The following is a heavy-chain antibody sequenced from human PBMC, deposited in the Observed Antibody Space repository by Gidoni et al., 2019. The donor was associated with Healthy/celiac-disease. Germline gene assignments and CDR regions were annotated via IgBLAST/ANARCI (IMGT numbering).Heavy chain of an antibody. J-gene: IGHJ4*02. D-gene: IGHD6-19*01. CDR3: AGGRIAVAAETPVARY. Sequence: EVQLVQSGAEVKKPGESLKISCKGSGYSFTSYWIGWVRQMPGKGLEWMGIIYPGDSDTRYSPSFQGQVTISADKSISTAYLQWSSLKASDTAMYYCAGGRIAVAAETPVARYWGQGTLVTVSS. CDR2: IYPGDSDT. CDR1: GYSFTSYW. V-gene: IGHV5-51*01.